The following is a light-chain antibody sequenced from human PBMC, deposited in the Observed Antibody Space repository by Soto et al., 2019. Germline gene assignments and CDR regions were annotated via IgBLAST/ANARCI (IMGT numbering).Light chain of an antibody. CDR3: QSYDGTLSGSYV. Sequence: QSVLTQPPSVSRAPGQRITISCTGSSSNIGAGYDVHWYQQLPGTAPKLIIYGTTNRPSGVPDRFSGSKSGTSASLAITGLQAEDEADYYCQSYDGTLSGSYVFGVGTKLTVL. J-gene: IGLJ1*01. CDR1: SSNIGAGYD. CDR2: GTT. V-gene: IGLV1-40*01.